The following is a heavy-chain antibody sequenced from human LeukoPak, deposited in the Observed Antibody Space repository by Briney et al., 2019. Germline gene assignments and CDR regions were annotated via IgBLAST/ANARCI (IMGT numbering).Heavy chain of an antibody. J-gene: IGHJ4*02. CDR1: GGTFSSYA. CDR2: IIPIFGTA. CDR3: ARDPGYCSSTSCYHQGYFDY. V-gene: IGHV1-69*05. Sequence: SVQVSCKASGGTFSSYAISWVRQAPGQGLEWMGGIIPIFGTANYAQKFQGRVTINTEESTSTAYMELSSLRSEDTAVYYCARDPGYCSSTSCYHQGYFDYWGQGTLVTVSS. D-gene: IGHD2-2*01.